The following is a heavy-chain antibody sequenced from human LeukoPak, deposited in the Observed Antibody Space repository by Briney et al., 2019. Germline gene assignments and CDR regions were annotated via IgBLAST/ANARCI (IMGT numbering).Heavy chain of an antibody. D-gene: IGHD6-19*01. Sequence: GGSLRLSCAASGFTFSSNYMSWVRQAPGKGLEWVSVIYSGGSTYYADSVKGRFTISRDNSKNTLYLQMNSLRAEDTAVYYCARDHGDSSGWYVGRDYYYGMDVWGQGTTVTVSS. CDR1: GFTFSSNY. V-gene: IGHV3-53*01. J-gene: IGHJ6*02. CDR2: IYSGGST. CDR3: ARDHGDSSGWYVGRDYYYGMDV.